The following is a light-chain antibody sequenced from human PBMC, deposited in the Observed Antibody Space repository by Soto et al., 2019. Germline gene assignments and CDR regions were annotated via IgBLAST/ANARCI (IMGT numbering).Light chain of an antibody. Sequence: QVSLSPASLSVPIRYRVTITCRASQGLSSYLGWYQQKPGKAPNLLIYAASTLQSGVPSRFSGGGSGTDFTLTIISLQAEDCASYCCPEVNVYPSTFGEGTKV. CDR1: QGLSSY. CDR3: PEVNVYPST. CDR2: AAS. V-gene: IGKV1-9*01. J-gene: IGKJ4*01.